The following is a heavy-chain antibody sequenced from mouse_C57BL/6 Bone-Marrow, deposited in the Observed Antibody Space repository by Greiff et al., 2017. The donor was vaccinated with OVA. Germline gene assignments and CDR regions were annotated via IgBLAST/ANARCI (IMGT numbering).Heavy chain of an antibody. CDR3: ARSGGVRMAFDD. Sequence: QVQLQQSGPELVKPGASVKISCKASGYTFTDYYIHWVKQRPGQGLEWIGWIFPGSGSTYYNEKFKGQATLTVDKSSSTAYMLLSSLTSEDSAVYVCARSGGVRMAFDDWGQGTTLTVSS. D-gene: IGHD2-14*01. CDR1: GYTFTDYY. CDR2: IFPGSGST. J-gene: IGHJ2*01. V-gene: IGHV1-75*01.